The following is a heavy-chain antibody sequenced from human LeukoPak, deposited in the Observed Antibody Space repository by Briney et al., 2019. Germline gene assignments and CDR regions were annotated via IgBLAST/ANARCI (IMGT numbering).Heavy chain of an antibody. J-gene: IGHJ6*02. CDR3: AKVRGAGGYCSGGSCYGNYYYYYGMDV. CDR2: IWYDGSNK. D-gene: IGHD2-15*01. CDR1: GFTFSSYG. Sequence: AGGSLRLSCAASGFTFSSYGMHWVRQAPGKGLEWVAVIWYDGSNKYYGDSVKGRFTISRDNSKKTLYLQMNSLRVEDTAVYYCAKVRGAGGYCSGGSCYGNYYYYYGMDVWGQGTTVTVSS. V-gene: IGHV3-33*06.